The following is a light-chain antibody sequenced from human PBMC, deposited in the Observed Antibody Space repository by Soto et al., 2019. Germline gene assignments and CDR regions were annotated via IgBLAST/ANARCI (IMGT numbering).Light chain of an antibody. CDR1: QSISNY. CDR3: QQSYTTPLT. V-gene: IGKV1-39*01. CDR2: AAS. J-gene: IGKJ4*01. Sequence: DIPMTQSPSSLSASVGDRVTITCRASQSISNYLNWYQQKPGKAPKLLIYAASSLQSGVPSRFSSRGSGTDFTLTISSPQPEDFATYYCQQSYTTPLTFGGGTKVEIK.